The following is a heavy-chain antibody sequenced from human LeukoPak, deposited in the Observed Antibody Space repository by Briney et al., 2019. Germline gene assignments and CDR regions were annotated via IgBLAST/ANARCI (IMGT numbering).Heavy chain of an antibody. CDR1: GFTFSSYG. D-gene: IGHD3-10*01. Sequence: GGTLRLSCTASGFTFSSYGMSWVRQAPGKGLDWVSAISGSGGSTYYADSVKGRFTISRDNSKSTLYIQMNSLRAEDTAVYYCARAKPKNMVRGLIMRRESRYYFDYWGQGTLVTVSS. V-gene: IGHV3-23*01. CDR2: ISGSGGST. CDR3: ARAKPKNMVRGLIMRRESRYYFDY. J-gene: IGHJ4*02.